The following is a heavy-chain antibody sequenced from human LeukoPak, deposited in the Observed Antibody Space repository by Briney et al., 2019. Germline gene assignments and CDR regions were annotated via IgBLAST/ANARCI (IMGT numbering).Heavy chain of an antibody. CDR1: GGTFSSYA. Sequence: ASVKVSCKASGGTFSSYAINWVRQATGQGLEWMGWMNPNSGNTGYAQKFQGRVTITRNTSISTAYMELSSLRSEDTAVYYCARIGYDFWSGYHYYFDYWGQGTLVTVSS. D-gene: IGHD3-3*01. CDR2: MNPNSGNT. V-gene: IGHV1-8*03. CDR3: ARIGYDFWSGYHYYFDY. J-gene: IGHJ4*02.